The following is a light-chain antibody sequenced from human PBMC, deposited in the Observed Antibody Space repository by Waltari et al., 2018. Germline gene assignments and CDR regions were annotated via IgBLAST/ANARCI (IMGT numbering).Light chain of an antibody. CDR3: QPNYDTPRT. Sequence: QMTQSPSSLSASVGDRVXITCRASQTIDYLSWYQHKPGEAPKLLIYETSTLQSGVPTRFSGSKFGTTFILTISSLQPEDFATYFCQPNYDTPRTFGQGTKVDIK. CDR1: QTIDY. J-gene: IGKJ2*02. CDR2: ETS. V-gene: IGKV1-39*01.